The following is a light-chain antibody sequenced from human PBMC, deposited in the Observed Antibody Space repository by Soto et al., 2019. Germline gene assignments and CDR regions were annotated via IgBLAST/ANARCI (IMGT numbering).Light chain of an antibody. V-gene: IGLV2-14*01. CDR1: SSDVGGYNY. Sequence: QSVLTQPASVSGSPGQSITISCTGTSSDVGGYNYVSWYQQHPGKAPKLMIYDVSNRPSGVSNRFSGSESGNTASLTISGLQAEDEADYYCSSYTSSLFVFGTGTKVTVL. CDR2: DVS. CDR3: SSYTSSLFV. J-gene: IGLJ1*01.